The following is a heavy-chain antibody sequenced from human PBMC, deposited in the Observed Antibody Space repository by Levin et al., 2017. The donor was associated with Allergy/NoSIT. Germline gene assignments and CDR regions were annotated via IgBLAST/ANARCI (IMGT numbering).Heavy chain of an antibody. Sequence: GESLKISCAASGFTFSSYWMHWVRQAPGKGLVWVSRINSDGSSTSYADSVKGRFTISRDNAKNTLYLQMNSLRAEDTAVYYCARVNYDYIWGSYRPPDYWGQGTLVTVSS. J-gene: IGHJ4*02. CDR2: INSDGSST. V-gene: IGHV3-74*01. D-gene: IGHD3-16*02. CDR3: ARVNYDYIWGSYRPPDY. CDR1: GFTFSSYW.